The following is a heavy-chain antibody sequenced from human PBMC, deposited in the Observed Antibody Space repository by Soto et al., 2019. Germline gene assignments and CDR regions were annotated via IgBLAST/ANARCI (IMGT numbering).Heavy chain of an antibody. D-gene: IGHD3-3*01. CDR1: GYTFTSYG. J-gene: IGHJ5*02. CDR2: ISAYNGNT. Sequence: VKVSCKASGYTFTSYGISWVRQAPGQGLEWMGWISAYNGNTNYAQKLQGRVTMTTDASTSTAYMELRSLRSDDTAVYYCAKQGDYDFWSSSNNWLDPWGQGTLVTVSS. V-gene: IGHV1-18*01. CDR3: AKQGDYDFWSSSNNWLDP.